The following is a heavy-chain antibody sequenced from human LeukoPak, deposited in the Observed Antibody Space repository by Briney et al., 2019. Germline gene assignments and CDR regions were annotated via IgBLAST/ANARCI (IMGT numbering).Heavy chain of an antibody. J-gene: IGHJ4*02. Sequence: GGSLRLSCAASGSTFSTHGTHCVRQAPGKGLESVAVISYDVSTKYYADSAKGRFNISRDNSKNTLYLQMNSLRVDDTAVYYCAKDATLFGDQYFDSWGQGTLVIVSS. CDR2: ISYDVSTK. CDR1: GSTFSTHG. D-gene: IGHD3-10*01. V-gene: IGHV3-30*18. CDR3: AKDATLFGDQYFDS.